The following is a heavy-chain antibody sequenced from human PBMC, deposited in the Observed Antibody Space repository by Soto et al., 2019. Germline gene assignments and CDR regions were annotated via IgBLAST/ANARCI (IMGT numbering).Heavy chain of an antibody. CDR3: ARQVGDYYFDY. CDR2: IFFNGSP. CDR1: GGFIRSTSYY. Sequence: PSETLSLTCTVPGGFIRSTSYYWAWIRQPPGKGLEWIGSIFFNGSPDYNPSLQSRVTISVDTSKNQFFLKLSSVTAADTVVYFCARQVGDYYFDYWGQGSLVTVSS. V-gene: IGHV4-39*01. D-gene: IGHD4-17*01. J-gene: IGHJ4*02.